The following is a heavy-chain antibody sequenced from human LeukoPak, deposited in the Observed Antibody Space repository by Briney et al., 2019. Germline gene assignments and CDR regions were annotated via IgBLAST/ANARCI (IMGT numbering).Heavy chain of an antibody. V-gene: IGHV3-33*01. CDR3: ARWVVATMFDY. J-gene: IGHJ4*02. D-gene: IGHD5-12*01. CDR1: GFTFSSYG. CDR2: IWYDGSNK. Sequence: GGSLRLSCAASGFTFSSYGMHWVRQAPGKGLEWVAVIWYDGSNKYYADSVKGRFTISRDNSKNTLYLQMNSLRAEDTAVYYCARWVVATMFDYWGQGTLVTVSS.